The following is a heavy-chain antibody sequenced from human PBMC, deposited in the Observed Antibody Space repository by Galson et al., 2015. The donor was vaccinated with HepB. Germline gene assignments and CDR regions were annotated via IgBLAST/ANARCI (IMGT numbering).Heavy chain of an antibody. Sequence: SLRLSCAASGFTFSSYGMHWVRQAPGKGLEWVAVIWYDGSNKYYADSVKGRFTISRDNSKNTLYLQMNSLRAEDTAVYYCARDSEWQDTAMVTYYYYGMDVWGQGTTVTVSS. D-gene: IGHD5-18*01. CDR3: ARDSEWQDTAMVTYYYYGMDV. CDR1: GFTFSSYG. V-gene: IGHV3-33*01. J-gene: IGHJ6*02. CDR2: IWYDGSNK.